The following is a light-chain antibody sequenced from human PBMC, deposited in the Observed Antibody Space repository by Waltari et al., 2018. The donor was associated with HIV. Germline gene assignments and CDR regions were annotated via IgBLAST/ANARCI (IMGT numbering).Light chain of an antibody. Sequence: QSVLTQPPSASGTPGQRVTISCSGSSSNIGSNYVSWYQQLPGPAPKLLSYRNNQRPSGVPDRFSGSKSGTSASLAISGLRSEDEADYYCAAWDDSLSGVVFGGGTKLTVL. CDR1: SSNIGSNY. J-gene: IGLJ2*01. CDR2: RNN. CDR3: AAWDDSLSGVV. V-gene: IGLV1-47*01.